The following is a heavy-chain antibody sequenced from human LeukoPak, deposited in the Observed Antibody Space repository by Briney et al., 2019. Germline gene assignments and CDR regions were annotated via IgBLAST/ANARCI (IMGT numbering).Heavy chain of an antibody. D-gene: IGHD4-23*01. CDR1: GFTFSSYW. V-gene: IGHV3-7*01. CDR3: ARGPAVEYYCYYYMDA. Sequence: GGSLRLSCAASGFTFSSYWMSWVRQAPGKGLEWVANIKQDGSEKYYVDSVKGRFTISRDNAKNSLYLQMNSLRAEDTAVYYCARGPAVEYYCYYYMDAWGKGTTVTVSS. J-gene: IGHJ6*03. CDR2: IKQDGSEK.